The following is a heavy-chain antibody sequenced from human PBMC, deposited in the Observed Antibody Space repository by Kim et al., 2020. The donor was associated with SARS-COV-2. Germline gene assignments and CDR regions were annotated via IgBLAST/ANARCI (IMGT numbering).Heavy chain of an antibody. V-gene: IGHV1-8*01. D-gene: IGHD3-9*01. CDR2: MNPNSGNT. J-gene: IGHJ4*02. Sequence: ASVKVSCKASGYTLTSYDINWVRQATGQGLEWMGWMNPNSGNTGYAQKFQGRVTMTRNTSISTAYMELSSLRSEDTAVYYCARGILRYFDWLSSRLYYFDYWGQGTLVTVSS. CDR3: ARGILRYFDWLSSRLYYFDY. CDR1: GYTLTSYD.